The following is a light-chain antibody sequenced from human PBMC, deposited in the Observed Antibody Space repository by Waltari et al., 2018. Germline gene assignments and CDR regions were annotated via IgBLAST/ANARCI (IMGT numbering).Light chain of an antibody. CDR2: GNK. J-gene: IGLJ2*01. CDR3: QSYDTILSVSV. V-gene: IGLV1-40*01. Sequence: QSVLTQPPSVSGSPGQRVTISCTGSSSNIGADYYVHWYQKLPGTAPKLLIQGNKNRPSGVPDRFSGSKSGASASLAIAGLRAEDEGEYYCQSYDTILSVSVFGGGTKVTVL. CDR1: SSNIGADYY.